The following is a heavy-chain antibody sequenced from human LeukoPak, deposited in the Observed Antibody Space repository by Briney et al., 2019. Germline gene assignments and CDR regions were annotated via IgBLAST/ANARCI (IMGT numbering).Heavy chain of an antibody. Sequence: GGSLRLSCSASGFSFSSYPMHWVRQAPGKGLQYVSATSSDGSATYYAASVKGRFTISRDNSKNTLYLQMSSLRAEDTAVYYCVKEIAFYDYWGQGTLVTVSS. CDR1: GFSFSSYP. J-gene: IGHJ4*02. D-gene: IGHD2/OR15-2a*01. CDR3: VKEIAFYDY. CDR2: TSSDGSAT. V-gene: IGHV3-64D*06.